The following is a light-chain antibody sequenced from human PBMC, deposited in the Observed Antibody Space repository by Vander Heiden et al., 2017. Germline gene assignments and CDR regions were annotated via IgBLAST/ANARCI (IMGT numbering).Light chain of an antibody. CDR1: SSNIGSYT. Sequence: QSVLTQPPSASGTPGQRVTISCSGSSSNIGSYTVNWYQPLPGTGPKLLIYTNNQRPSGVPDRFSGSKSGTSASLAISGLQSEDEADYHCAAWDDTLNGVVFGGGTKLSVL. CDR2: TNN. J-gene: IGLJ2*01. V-gene: IGLV1-44*01. CDR3: AAWDDTLNGVV.